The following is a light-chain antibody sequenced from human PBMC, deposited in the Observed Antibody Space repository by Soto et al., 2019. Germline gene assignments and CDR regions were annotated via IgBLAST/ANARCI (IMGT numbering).Light chain of an antibody. J-gene: IGLJ1*01. Sequence: SYELTQPPSVSVSPGQTARITCYGDALPKQYAYWYQQKAGQAPVVVIYKDTERPSGIPERFPGSSSGTTVTLTISGVQAEDEADYYCQSADSSGTFVFGTGTRSPS. CDR2: KDT. CDR1: ALPKQY. CDR3: QSADSSGTFV. V-gene: IGLV3-25*02.